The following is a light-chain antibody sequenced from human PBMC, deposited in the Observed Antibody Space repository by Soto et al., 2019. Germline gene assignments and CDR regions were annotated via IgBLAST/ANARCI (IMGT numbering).Light chain of an antibody. Sequence: QTVVTQEPSLTVSPGGTVTLTCGSSTGAVTSGHYPYWFQQKPGQAPRTPIYDTSNKHSWTPARFSGSLLGGKAALTLSGAQPEDEAEYYCLLSYSGARVVFGGGTKLTVL. CDR2: DTS. CDR3: LLSYSGARVV. V-gene: IGLV7-46*01. CDR1: TGAVTSGHY. J-gene: IGLJ2*01.